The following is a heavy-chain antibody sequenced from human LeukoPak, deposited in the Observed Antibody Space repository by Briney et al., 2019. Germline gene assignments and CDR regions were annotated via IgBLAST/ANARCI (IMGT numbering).Heavy chain of an antibody. Sequence: SETLSLTCTVSGGSISSYYWSWVRQPPGKGLEWVGYIYYSGSTNYNPSLKSRVTISVDTSKNQFSLKLGSVTAAVTAVYYCASTYYYDSSGYYAFDYWGQGTLVTVSS. CDR2: IYYSGST. J-gene: IGHJ4*02. V-gene: IGHV4-59*01. CDR3: ASTYYYDSSGYYAFDY. CDR1: GGSISSYY. D-gene: IGHD3-22*01.